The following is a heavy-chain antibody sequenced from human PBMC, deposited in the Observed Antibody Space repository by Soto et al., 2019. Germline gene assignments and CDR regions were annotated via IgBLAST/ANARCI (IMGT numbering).Heavy chain of an antibody. Sequence: SETLSLTCTVSGGSISSYYWSWIRQPPGKGLEWIGYIYYSGGTNYNPSLKSRVTISVDSSKNHFSLKLSSVTAADTAVYYCARRYGGNLDYWGQGTLVTRLL. CDR1: GGSISSYY. J-gene: IGHJ4*02. V-gene: IGHV4-59*08. CDR2: IYYSGGT. CDR3: ARRYGGNLDY. D-gene: IGHD1-26*01.